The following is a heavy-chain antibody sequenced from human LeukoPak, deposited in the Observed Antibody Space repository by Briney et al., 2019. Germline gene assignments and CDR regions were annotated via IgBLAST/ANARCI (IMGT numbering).Heavy chain of an antibody. J-gene: IGHJ4*02. D-gene: IGHD6-19*01. CDR1: GGSFSGYY. CDR2: INHSGST. V-gene: IGHV4-34*01. CDR3: ARASVVGTVGFDY. Sequence: NSSETLSLTCAVYGGSFSGYYWSWIRQPPGEGLEWIGEINHSGSTNYNPSLKSRVTISVDTSKNQFSLKLSSVTAADTAVYYCARASVVGTVGFDYWGQGTLVTVSS.